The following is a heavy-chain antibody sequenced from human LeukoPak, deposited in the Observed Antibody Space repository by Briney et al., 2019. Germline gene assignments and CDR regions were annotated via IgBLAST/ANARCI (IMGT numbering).Heavy chain of an antibody. Sequence: PSETLSLTCAVYGGSFSGYYWSWIRQPPGKGLEWIGEINHSGSTNYNPSLKSRVTISVDTSKNQFSLKLSSVTAADTAVYYCARGPTSRGGWYGKYYFDYWGQGTLVTVSS. J-gene: IGHJ4*02. CDR1: GGSFSGYY. D-gene: IGHD6-19*01. CDR2: INHSGST. CDR3: ARGPTSRGGWYGKYYFDY. V-gene: IGHV4-34*01.